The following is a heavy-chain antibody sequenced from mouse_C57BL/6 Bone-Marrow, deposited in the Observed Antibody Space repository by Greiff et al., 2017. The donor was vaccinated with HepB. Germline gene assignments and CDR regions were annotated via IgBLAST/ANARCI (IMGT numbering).Heavy chain of an antibody. V-gene: IGHV5-12*01. J-gene: IGHJ4*01. CDR3: ARRGDYPFYAMDY. D-gene: IGHD2-4*01. Sequence: EVMLVESGGGLVQPGGSLKLSCAASGFTFSDYYMYWVRQTPEKRLEWVAYISNGGGSTYYPDTVKGRFTISRDNAKNTLYLQMSRLKSEDTAMYYCARRGDYPFYAMDYWGQGTSVTVSS. CDR2: ISNGGGST. CDR1: GFTFSDYY.